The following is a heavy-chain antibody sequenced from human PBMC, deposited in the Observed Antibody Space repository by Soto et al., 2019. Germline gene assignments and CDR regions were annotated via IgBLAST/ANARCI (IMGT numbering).Heavy chain of an antibody. D-gene: IGHD6-13*01. Sequence: ASVKVSCKASGYTFTSYDINWVRQATGQGLEWMGWMNPNSGNTGYAQKFQGRVTMTRNTSISTAYMELSSLGSEDTAVYYCASSSSWYAGAFDIWGQGTMVTVSS. CDR2: MNPNSGNT. V-gene: IGHV1-8*01. CDR3: ASSSSWYAGAFDI. J-gene: IGHJ3*02. CDR1: GYTFTSYD.